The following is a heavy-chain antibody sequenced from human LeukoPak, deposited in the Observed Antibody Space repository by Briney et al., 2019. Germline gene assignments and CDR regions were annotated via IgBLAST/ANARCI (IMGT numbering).Heavy chain of an antibody. CDR1: GFTFSTYP. Sequence: GGSLRLSCAASGFTFSTYPMNWVRQAPGKGLEWISHIRDSGTTDYTDSVKGRFTISRDNAKNSLYLQLSSLRAEDTAVYYCARDHDFAFDNWGQGTLVTVSS. CDR3: ARDHDFAFDN. J-gene: IGHJ4*02. CDR2: IRDSGTT. D-gene: IGHD2-21*02. V-gene: IGHV3-69-1*01.